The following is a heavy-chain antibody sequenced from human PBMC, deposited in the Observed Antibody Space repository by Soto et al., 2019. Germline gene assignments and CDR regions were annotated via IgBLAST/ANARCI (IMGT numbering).Heavy chain of an antibody. D-gene: IGHD3-10*01. J-gene: IGHJ6*02. CDR1: GFSLRNYG. V-gene: IGHV3-23*01. CDR2: ISNSGGTI. Sequence: EVQLLESGGGLVQPGGSLRLSCAASGFSLRNYGMNWVRQAPGKGLEWVSVISNSGGTIKYADSVKGRFTISRDNFQSKVYLELNSLRAEDTAVYYCARLQGDNSGTYGMDVWGQGTTVIVS. CDR3: ARLQGDNSGTYGMDV.